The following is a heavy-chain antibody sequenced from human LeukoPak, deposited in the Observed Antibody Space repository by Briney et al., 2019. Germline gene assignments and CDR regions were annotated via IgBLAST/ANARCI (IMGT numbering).Heavy chain of an antibody. Sequence: HAGRSLRLSCAASGFTFRNYGMHWVRQAPGKGLEWVAVISNDGSNKYYVDSVKGRFTVSRDNSKNTLYLQMNNLRMEDTAVYYCVKAGSGYYRWGQGTLVTVSP. D-gene: IGHD3-22*01. CDR3: VKAGSGYYR. V-gene: IGHV3-30*18. J-gene: IGHJ5*02. CDR1: GFTFRNYG. CDR2: ISNDGSNK.